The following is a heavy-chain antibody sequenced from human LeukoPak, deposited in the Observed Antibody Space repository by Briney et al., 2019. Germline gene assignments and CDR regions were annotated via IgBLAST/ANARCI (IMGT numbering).Heavy chain of an antibody. Sequence: GGSLRLSCAASGFTFSGYWMSWVRQAPGKGLEWVANIKPDGSERYYVDSVKGRFTISRDNAKNSLYLQIDSLRAEDTAVYYCARGRGVDYWGRGTLVTVSS. J-gene: IGHJ4*02. CDR2: IKPDGSER. D-gene: IGHD5-24*01. CDR1: GFTFSGYW. V-gene: IGHV3-7*01. CDR3: ARGRGVDY.